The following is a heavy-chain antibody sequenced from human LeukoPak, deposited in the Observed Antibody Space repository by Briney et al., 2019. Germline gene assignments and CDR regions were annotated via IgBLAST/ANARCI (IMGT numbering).Heavy chain of an antibody. CDR2: INTNTGNP. D-gene: IGHD4-23*01. Sequence: GASVKVSCKASGYTFTSYAMNWVRQAPGQGLEWMGWINTNTGNPTYAQGFTGRFVFSLDTSVSTAYLQISSLKAEDTAVYYCARDLATDTVEGWFDPWGQGTLVTVSS. CDR1: GYTFTSYA. V-gene: IGHV7-4-1*02. J-gene: IGHJ5*02. CDR3: ARDLATDTVEGWFDP.